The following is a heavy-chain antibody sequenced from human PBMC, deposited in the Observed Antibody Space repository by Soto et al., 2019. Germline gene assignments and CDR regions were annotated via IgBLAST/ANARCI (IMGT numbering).Heavy chain of an antibody. CDR3: ARNTVVPAAMYVY. V-gene: IGHV1-69*02. Sequence: QVQLVQSGAEVKKPGSSVKVSCKASGGTFSSYTISWVRQAPGQGLEWMGRIIPILGIANYAQKFRGRVTITADKSTSTAYMELSSLRSEDTAVYYCARNTVVPAAMYVYWGQGTLVTVSS. D-gene: IGHD2-2*01. CDR1: GGTFSSYT. J-gene: IGHJ4*02. CDR2: IIPILGIA.